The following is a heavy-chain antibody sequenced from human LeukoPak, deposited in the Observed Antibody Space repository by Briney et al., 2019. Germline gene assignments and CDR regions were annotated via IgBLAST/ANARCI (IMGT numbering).Heavy chain of an antibody. Sequence: SETLSLTCTVSGGSVSSGSYYWSWIRQPAGKGLEWIGRIYTSGSTNYNPSLKSRVSISVDTPKNQFSLKLSSVTAADTAVYYCARDYSGSYYPEYWGQGTLVTVSS. D-gene: IGHD1-26*01. CDR3: ARDYSGSYYPEY. V-gene: IGHV4-61*02. CDR1: GGSVSSGSYY. CDR2: IYTSGST. J-gene: IGHJ4*02.